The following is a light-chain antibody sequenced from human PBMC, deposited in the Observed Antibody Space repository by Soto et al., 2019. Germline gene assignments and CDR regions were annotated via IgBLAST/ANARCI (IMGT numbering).Light chain of an antibody. Sequence: EIVMTQSPATLSVSPGERVTLSCRASQSVSSDLAWYQHKPGQAPRLLIYGASTRATTTPARFSCSGSGTEFSLSISSLQSEDFAVYYCLQYNDWPPKQYTFGQGTKLEIK. CDR1: QSVSSD. CDR3: LQYNDWPPKQYT. CDR2: GAS. J-gene: IGKJ2*01. V-gene: IGKV3-15*01.